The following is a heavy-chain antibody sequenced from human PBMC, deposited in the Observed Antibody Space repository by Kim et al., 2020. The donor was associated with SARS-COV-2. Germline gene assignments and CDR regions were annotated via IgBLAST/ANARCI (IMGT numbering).Heavy chain of an antibody. V-gene: IGHV4-39*01. Sequence: PETLSLTCTVSGGSISSSSYYWGWIRQPPGKGLEWIGSIYYSGSTYYNPSLKSRVTISVDTSKNQFSLKLSSVTAADTAVYYCARPGTAVADPFDYWGQGTLVTVSS. CDR3: ARPGTAVADPFDY. J-gene: IGHJ4*02. CDR2: IYYSGST. CDR1: GGSISSSSYY. D-gene: IGHD6-19*01.